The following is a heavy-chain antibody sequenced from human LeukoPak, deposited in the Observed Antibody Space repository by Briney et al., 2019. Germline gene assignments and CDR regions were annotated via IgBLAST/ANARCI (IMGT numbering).Heavy chain of an antibody. D-gene: IGHD3-3*01. J-gene: IGHJ4*02. Sequence: ASVKVSCKASGYTFTSYYMHWVRQAPGQGLEWMGIINPSGGSTSYAQKFQGRVTITRDTSTSTVYMELSSLRSEDTAVYYCARDPRSYYDFWSGYYGFDYWAREPWSPSPQ. CDR1: GYTFTSYY. CDR2: INPSGGST. V-gene: IGHV1-46*01. CDR3: ARDPRSYYDFWSGYYGFDY.